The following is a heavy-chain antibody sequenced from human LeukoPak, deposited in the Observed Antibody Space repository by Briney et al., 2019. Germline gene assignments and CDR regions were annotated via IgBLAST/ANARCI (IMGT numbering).Heavy chain of an antibody. J-gene: IGHJ4*02. D-gene: IGHD2-8*02. V-gene: IGHV4-39*07. Sequence: SETLSLTCTVSGGSISSSSYYWGWIRQPPGKGLEWIGSIYYSGSTYYNPSLKSRVTISVDTSKNQFSLKLSSVTAADTTVYYCAFGLVVGFDYWGQGTLVTVSS. CDR1: GGSISSSSYY. CDR3: AFGLVVGFDY. CDR2: IYYSGST.